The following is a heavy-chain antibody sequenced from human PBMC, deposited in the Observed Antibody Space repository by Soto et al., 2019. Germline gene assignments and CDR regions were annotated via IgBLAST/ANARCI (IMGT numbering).Heavy chain of an antibody. Sequence: QVKLVESGGGVVQPGRSLRLSCAASGFTFSDYGMHWVRQAPGKGLEWVAVIWHDGSDKFYADSVRGRFTVSRDNSKNTLFLQMNILRAEDTALYYCARESGSHPAFDSWGQGTLVTVSS. V-gene: IGHV3-33*01. CDR1: GFTFSDYG. CDR3: ARESGSHPAFDS. CDR2: IWHDGSDK. D-gene: IGHD1-26*01. J-gene: IGHJ4*02.